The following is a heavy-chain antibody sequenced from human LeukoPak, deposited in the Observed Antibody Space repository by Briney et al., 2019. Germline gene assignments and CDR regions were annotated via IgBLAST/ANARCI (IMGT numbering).Heavy chain of an antibody. CDR2: ISAYNGNT. CDR3: ASLVAYSSGWYFDY. J-gene: IGHJ4*02. CDR1: GYTFTSYG. V-gene: IGHV1-18*01. Sequence: GASVKVSCKASGYTFTSYGISWVRQAPGQGLEWMGWISAYNGNTNYAQKLQGRVTMTTDTSTSTAYMELRSLRSDDTAVYYCASLVAYSSGWYFDYWGQGTLVTVSS. D-gene: IGHD6-19*01.